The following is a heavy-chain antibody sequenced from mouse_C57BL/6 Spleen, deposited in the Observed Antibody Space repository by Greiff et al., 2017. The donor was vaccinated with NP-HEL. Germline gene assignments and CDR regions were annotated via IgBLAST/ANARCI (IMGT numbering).Heavy chain of an antibody. J-gene: IGHJ4*01. CDR1: GYTFTSYD. CDR3: ARDGVITTDYYAMDY. Sequence: QVQLQQSGPELVKPGASVKLSCKASGYTFTSYDINWVKQRPGQGLEWIGWIYPRDGSTKYNEKFKGKATLTVDTSSSTAYMELHSLTSEDSAVYFCARDGVITTDYYAMDYWGQGTSVTVSS. D-gene: IGHD1-1*01. CDR2: IYPRDGST. V-gene: IGHV1-85*01.